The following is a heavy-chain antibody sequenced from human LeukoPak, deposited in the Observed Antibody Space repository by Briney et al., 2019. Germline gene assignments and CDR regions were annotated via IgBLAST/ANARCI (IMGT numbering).Heavy chain of an antibody. V-gene: IGHV3-23*01. CDR3: AKDLTVVAAKGYYFDY. CDR2: ISGSGGST. J-gene: IGHJ4*02. CDR1: GFTFSSYA. D-gene: IGHD2-15*01. Sequence: GGSLRLSCAASGFTFSSYAMSWVRQAPGKGLEWVSAISGSGGSTYYADSVKGRFTISRDNSKNTLYLQMNSLRAEDTAVYYCAKDLTVVAAKGYYFDYWGQGTLVTVSS.